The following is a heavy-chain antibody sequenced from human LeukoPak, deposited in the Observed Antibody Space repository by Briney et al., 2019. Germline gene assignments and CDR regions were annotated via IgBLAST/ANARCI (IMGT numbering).Heavy chain of an antibody. Sequence: PGGSLRLSCEASGLTVSSNCMSWVRQAPGKGLEVVSFIYSGGNTYYADPVKGRFTISSDNSKNTVRLQVKSLRAEVTAMYYCPRRAGDYSHPYDYWGQGTLVTVSS. V-gene: IGHV3-53*01. J-gene: IGHJ4*02. CDR1: GLTVSSNC. CDR2: IYSGGNT. CDR3: PRRAGDYSHPYDY. D-gene: IGHD3-22*01.